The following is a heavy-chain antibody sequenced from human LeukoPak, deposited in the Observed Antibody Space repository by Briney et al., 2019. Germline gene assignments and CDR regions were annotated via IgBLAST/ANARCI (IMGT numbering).Heavy chain of an antibody. CDR3: ARMSSGYFLARGKFDY. CDR2: IYYSGST. J-gene: IGHJ4*02. V-gene: IGHV4-31*03. D-gene: IGHD3-22*01. Sequence: PSETLSLTCTASGGSISSGGYYWSWIRQHPGKGLEWIGYIYYSGSTYYNPSLKSRVTISVDTSKNQFSLKLSSVTAADTAVYYCARMSSGYFLARGKFDYWGQGTLVTVSS. CDR1: GGSISSGGYY.